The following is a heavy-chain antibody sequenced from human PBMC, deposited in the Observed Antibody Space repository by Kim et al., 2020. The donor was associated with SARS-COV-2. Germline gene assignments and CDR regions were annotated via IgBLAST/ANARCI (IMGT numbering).Heavy chain of an antibody. J-gene: IGHJ4*02. CDR3: ARGRSMITCGGNVGIDY. V-gene: IGHV4-59*09. Sequence: LKSRVTISVDTSKNQYSLKLSSVTAADTAVYYCARGRSMITCGGNVGIDYWGQGTLVTVSS. D-gene: IGHD3-16*01.